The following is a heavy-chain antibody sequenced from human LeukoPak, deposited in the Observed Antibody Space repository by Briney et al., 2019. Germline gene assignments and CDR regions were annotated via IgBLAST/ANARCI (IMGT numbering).Heavy chain of an antibody. Sequence: PGGSLRLSCAASGFTFDDYAMHWVRQAPGKGLEWVSLISWDGGSTYYADSVKGRFTISRDNSKNSLYLQMNSLRAEDTALYYCAEDMGSSSWLHPDYWGQGTLVTVSS. CDR3: AEDMGSSSWLHPDY. CDR2: ISWDGGST. J-gene: IGHJ4*02. CDR1: GFTFDDYA. V-gene: IGHV3-43D*04. D-gene: IGHD6-13*01.